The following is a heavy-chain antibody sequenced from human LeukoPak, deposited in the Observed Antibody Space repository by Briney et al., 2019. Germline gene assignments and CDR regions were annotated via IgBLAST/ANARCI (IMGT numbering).Heavy chain of an antibody. CDR3: ARNIVATTHYHYGMDV. J-gene: IGHJ6*04. D-gene: IGHD5-12*01. CDR2: IIPIFGTA. CDR1: GGTISSYA. V-gene: IGHV1-69*01. Sequence: GASVTVSCKASGGTISSYAISWVRQAPGQGLEWMGGIIPIFGTANYAQKFQGRVTVTADESTSTAYMELSSLRSEDTAVYYCARNIVATTHYHYGMDVWGKGTTVTVSS.